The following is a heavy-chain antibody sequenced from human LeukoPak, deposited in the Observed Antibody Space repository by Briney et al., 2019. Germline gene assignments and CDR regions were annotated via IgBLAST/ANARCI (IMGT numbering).Heavy chain of an antibody. CDR3: ASYEATIIWFDP. D-gene: IGHD5-12*01. CDR2: LSSSSSTI. Sequence: GGSLRLSCAASGFTFSSYSMNWVRQAPGKGLEWVSYLSSSSSTIYYADSVKGRFTISRDNAKNSLYLQMKSLRAEDTAVYYWASYEATIIWFDPWGQGTLVTVS. CDR1: GFTFSSYS. J-gene: IGHJ5*02. V-gene: IGHV3-48*01.